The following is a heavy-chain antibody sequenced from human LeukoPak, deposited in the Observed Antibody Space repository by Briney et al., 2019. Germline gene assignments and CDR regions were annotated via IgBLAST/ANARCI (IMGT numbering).Heavy chain of an antibody. CDR1: GGSISSGDYY. J-gene: IGHJ3*02. D-gene: IGHD3-22*01. V-gene: IGHV4-30-4*01. CDR3: ARDYYDSSGYSGPTFDI. Sequence: SETLSLTCTVSGGSISSGDYYWSWIRQPPGKGLEWIGYIYYSGSTYYNPSLKSRVTISVDTSENQFSLKLSSVTAADTAVYYCARDYYDSSGYSGPTFDIWGQGTMVTVSS. CDR2: IYYSGST.